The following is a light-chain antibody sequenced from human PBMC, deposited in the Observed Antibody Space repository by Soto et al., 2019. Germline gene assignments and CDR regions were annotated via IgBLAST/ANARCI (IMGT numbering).Light chain of an antibody. CDR1: QSVSSN. CDR2: GAS. Sequence: EIVMTQSPATLSVSPGERATLSCRASQSVSSNLAWYQQKPGQAPRLLIYGASTRATGIPARFSGSGSGTEFPLTISSLQSGDFAVYYCQQYTNWPFTFGPGTKVDIK. J-gene: IGKJ3*01. V-gene: IGKV3-15*01. CDR3: QQYTNWPFT.